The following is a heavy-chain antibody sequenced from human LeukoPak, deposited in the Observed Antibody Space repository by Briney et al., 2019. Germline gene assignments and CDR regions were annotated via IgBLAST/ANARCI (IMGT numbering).Heavy chain of an antibody. CDR3: ARHRYYFDN. J-gene: IGHJ4*02. V-gene: IGHV4-39*01. CDR1: GGSISRSSYY. CDR2: IYYSGST. Sequence: PSETLSLTCTVSGGSISRSSYYWGWIRQPPGKGLEWIGSIYYSGSTYYNPSLKSRVTMSVDTSKNQFSLILSSVAAADTAAYYCARHRYYFDNWGQGTLVTVSS.